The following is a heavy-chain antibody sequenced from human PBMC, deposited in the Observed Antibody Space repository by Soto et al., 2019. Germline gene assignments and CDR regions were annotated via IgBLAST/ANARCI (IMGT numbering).Heavy chain of an antibody. CDR2: IYHTGTT. CDR3: ARQRGRAVSGTDL. J-gene: IGHJ4*02. CDR1: GGSINSGGYS. D-gene: IGHD6-19*01. Sequence: SETLSLTCTVSGGSINSGGYSWTLIRQPPGKGLEWIGSIYHTGTTYYNPSLKSRVTISVDMSKNQFSLKLSSVTAADTAVYYGARQRGRAVSGTDLWGQGTLVTVAS. V-gene: IGHV4-30-2*01.